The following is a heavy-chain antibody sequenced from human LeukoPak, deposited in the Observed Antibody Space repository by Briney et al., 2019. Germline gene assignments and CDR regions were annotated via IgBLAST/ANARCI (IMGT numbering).Heavy chain of an antibody. Sequence: PGRSLRLSCAASGFTFSSYAMHWVRQAPGKGLVWVSRITSDGSSTGYADSVKGRFTISRDNAKNTLYLQMNTLRAEDTAVYYCAGVTPQPGYWYFDLWGRGTLVTVSS. CDR2: ITSDGSST. D-gene: IGHD4-23*01. CDR1: GFTFSSYA. CDR3: AGVTPQPGYWYFDL. V-gene: IGHV3-74*01. J-gene: IGHJ2*01.